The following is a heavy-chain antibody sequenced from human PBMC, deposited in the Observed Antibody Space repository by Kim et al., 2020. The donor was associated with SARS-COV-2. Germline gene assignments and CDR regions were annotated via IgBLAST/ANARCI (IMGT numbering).Heavy chain of an antibody. Sequence: GGSLRLSCAASGFTFSSYSMDWVRQAPGKGLEWVSSISSVSSYIYYADSVKGRFTISRDNAKNSLYLQMNSLRAEDTAVYYCARVPAAYCSGGSCYGWYFDLWGRGTLVTVSS. CDR2: ISSVSSYI. CDR1: GFTFSSYS. CDR3: ARVPAAYCSGGSCYGWYFDL. J-gene: IGHJ2*01. V-gene: IGHV3-21*01. D-gene: IGHD2-15*01.